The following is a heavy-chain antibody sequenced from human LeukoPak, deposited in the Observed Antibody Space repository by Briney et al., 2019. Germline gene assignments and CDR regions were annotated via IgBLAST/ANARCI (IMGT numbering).Heavy chain of an antibody. Sequence: ASVKVSCKASGYTFTGYYMHWVRQAPGQGLEWMGWINPNSGGTKYAQKFQGRATMTRDTSISTAYMELRRLRSDDTAVYYCARASSDYGGILWGQGTLVTVSS. CDR3: ARASSDYGGIL. CDR1: GYTFTGYY. V-gene: IGHV1-2*02. D-gene: IGHD4-23*01. J-gene: IGHJ4*02. CDR2: INPNSGGT.